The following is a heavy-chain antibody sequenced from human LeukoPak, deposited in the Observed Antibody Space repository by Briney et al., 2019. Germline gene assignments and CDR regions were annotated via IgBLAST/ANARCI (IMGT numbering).Heavy chain of an antibody. D-gene: IGHD4-17*01. V-gene: IGHV1-46*01. Sequence: ASVKVSCKASGYTFTSYYMHWVRQAPGQGLEWMGIINPSGGSTSYAQKFQGRVTITRDTSTSTVYMELSSMRSEDTAVYYCARDLYGDYAKFDYWGQGTLVTVSS. J-gene: IGHJ4*02. CDR1: GYTFTSYY. CDR2: INPSGGST. CDR3: ARDLYGDYAKFDY.